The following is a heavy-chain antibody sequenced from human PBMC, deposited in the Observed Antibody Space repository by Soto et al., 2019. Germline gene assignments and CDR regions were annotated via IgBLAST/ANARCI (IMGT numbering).Heavy chain of an antibody. D-gene: IGHD1-1*01. J-gene: IGHJ3*02. Sequence: GGSLRLSCAASGFTFSGSAMHWVRQASGKGLEWVGRIRSKANSYATAYAAWVKGRFTISRDDSKNTAYLQMNSLKTEDTAVYDCTSWGYNWNDDAFDIWGQGTMVTVAS. CDR1: GFTFSGSA. V-gene: IGHV3-73*01. CDR3: TSWGYNWNDDAFDI. CDR2: IRSKANSYAT.